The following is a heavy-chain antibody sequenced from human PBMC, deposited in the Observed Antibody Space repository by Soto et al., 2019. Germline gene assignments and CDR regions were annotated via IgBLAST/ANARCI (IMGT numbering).Heavy chain of an antibody. CDR2: ISYDGSNK. CDR1: GFTFSSYA. J-gene: IGHJ4*02. CDR3: ARDLLPYGGNSRSVDY. Sequence: QVQLVESGGGVVQPGRSLRLSCAASGFTFSSYAMHWVRQAPGKGLEWVAVISYDGSNKYYADSVKGRFTISRDNSKNTLYLQMNSLRAEDTAVYYCARDLLPYGGNSRSVDYWGQGTLGTVSS. V-gene: IGHV3-30-3*01. D-gene: IGHD4-17*01.